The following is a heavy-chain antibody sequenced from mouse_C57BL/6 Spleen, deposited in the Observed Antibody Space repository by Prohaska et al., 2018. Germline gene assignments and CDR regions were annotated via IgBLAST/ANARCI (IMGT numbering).Heavy chain of an antibody. Sequence: HWVRQSPGKGLEWLGVIWSGGSTDYNAAFISRLSISKDNSKSQVFFKMNSLQSDDTAIYYGASRPDSLGYGIDYWGRGASVTV. D-gene: IGHD3-2*02. J-gene: IGHJ4*01. CDR2: IWSGGST. CDR3: ASRPDSLGYGIDY. V-gene: IGHV2-2*01.